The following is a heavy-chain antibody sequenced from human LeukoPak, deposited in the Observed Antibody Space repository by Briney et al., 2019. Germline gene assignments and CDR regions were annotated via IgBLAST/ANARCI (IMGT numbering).Heavy chain of an antibody. CDR2: IDLSDSYT. V-gene: IGHV5-10-1*01. CDR1: GYSFTNYW. Sequence: GESLKISCKGSGYSFTNYWISWVRQIPGKGLVWMGTIDLSDSYTNYSPSFQGHVTISADKSISTAYVQWSSLKASDTAIYYCAKAAASLDWFGPWGQGTLVTVSS. CDR3: AKAAASLDWFGP. J-gene: IGHJ5*02. D-gene: IGHD6-13*01.